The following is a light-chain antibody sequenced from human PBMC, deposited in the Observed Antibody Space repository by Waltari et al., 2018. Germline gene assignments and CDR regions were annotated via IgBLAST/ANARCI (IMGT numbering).Light chain of an antibody. CDR1: SSHVGNYKR. J-gene: IGLJ2*01. CDR2: AVS. V-gene: IGLV2-23*02. CDR3: SSYAGSSKGV. Sequence: QSALTQPASVSASPGQSITISFTGTSSHVGNYKRVSWYQQHPGKAPKLMIYAVSKRPSGVSDRFSGSKSGDMASLTISGLQPEDEAEYFCSSYAGSSKGVFGGGTKVTVL.